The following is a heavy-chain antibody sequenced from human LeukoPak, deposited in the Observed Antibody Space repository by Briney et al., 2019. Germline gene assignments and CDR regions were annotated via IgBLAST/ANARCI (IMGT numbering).Heavy chain of an antibody. D-gene: IGHD6-19*01. V-gene: IGHV1-18*01. CDR3: ARDRIAVAGDDAFDI. CDR1: GYTLTSYG. CDR2: ISAYNGNT. Sequence: ASVKVSCKASGYTLTSYGISWVRQAPGQGLEWMGWISAYNGNTNYAQKLQGRVTMTTDTSTSTAYMELRSLRSDDTAVYYCARDRIAVAGDDAFDIWGQGTMVTVSS. J-gene: IGHJ3*02.